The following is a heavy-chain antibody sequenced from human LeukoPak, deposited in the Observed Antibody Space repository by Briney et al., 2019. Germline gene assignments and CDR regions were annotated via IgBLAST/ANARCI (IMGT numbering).Heavy chain of an antibody. J-gene: IGHJ3*02. D-gene: IGHD3-10*01. CDR1: GFTFISDA. Sequence: RTSPRPSRAASGFTFISDAMHSVRQAPPKGLEWVAVISYEGSNTYYTDSAKGRFPISRDNSKNTPYLRMDSRRPEDTAVYYCAKSPPGVRGASSNDAFDIWGQGTMVTVSS. CDR3: AKSPPGVRGASSNDAFDI. CDR2: ISYEGSNT. V-gene: IGHV3-30*18.